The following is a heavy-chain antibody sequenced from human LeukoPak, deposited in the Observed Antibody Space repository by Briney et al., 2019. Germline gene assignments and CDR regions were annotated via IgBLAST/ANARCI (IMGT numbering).Heavy chain of an antibody. CDR1: GFTFSSYS. CDR2: ISSSSSTI. D-gene: IGHD3-10*01. CDR3: AREGIWGVSGYFDY. V-gene: IGHV3-48*04. J-gene: IGHJ4*02. Sequence: QPGGSLRLSCAASGFTFSSYSMNWVRQAPGKGLEWVSYISSSSSTIYYADSVKGRFTISRDNAKNSLYLQMNSLRAEDTAVYYCAREGIWGVSGYFDYWGQGTLVTVSS.